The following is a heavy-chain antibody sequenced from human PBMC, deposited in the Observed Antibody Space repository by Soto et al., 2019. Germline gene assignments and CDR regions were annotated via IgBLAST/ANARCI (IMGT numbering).Heavy chain of an antibody. CDR3: ARGRSMWLLPHSFDY. Sequence: RASVKVSCKASGYTFTSYDINWVRQATGQGLEWMGWMNPNSGNTGYAQKFQGRVTTTRNTSISTAYMELSSLRSEDTAVYYCARGRSMWLLPHSFDYWGQGTLVTVSS. CDR1: GYTFTSYD. CDR2: MNPNSGNT. V-gene: IGHV1-8*01. D-gene: IGHD3-22*01. J-gene: IGHJ4*02.